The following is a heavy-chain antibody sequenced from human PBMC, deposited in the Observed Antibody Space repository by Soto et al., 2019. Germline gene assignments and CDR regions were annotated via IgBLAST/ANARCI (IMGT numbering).Heavy chain of an antibody. CDR1: GYSFTSYW. CDR3: ARQFGSSSSRISYYYYGMDV. Sequence: GESLKISCKGSGYSFTSYWIGWVRQMPGKGLEWMGIIYPGDPDTRYSPSFQGQVTISADKSISTAYLQWSSLKASDTAMYYCARQFGSSSSRISYYYYGMDVWGQGTTVTVS. V-gene: IGHV5-51*01. D-gene: IGHD6-6*01. J-gene: IGHJ6*02. CDR2: IYPGDPDT.